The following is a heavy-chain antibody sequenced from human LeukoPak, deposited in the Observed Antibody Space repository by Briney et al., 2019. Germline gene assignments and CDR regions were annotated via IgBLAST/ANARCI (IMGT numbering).Heavy chain of an antibody. CDR1: GFTFSSYW. CDR3: ARDRCSGGSCYGYYYGMDV. Sequence: SGGSLRLSCAASGFTFSSYWMSWVRQAPGKGLEWVANIKQDGSEKYYVDSVKGRFTISRDNPKNTLYLQMNSLRAEDTAVYYCARDRCSGGSCYGYYYGMDVWGQGTTVTVSS. J-gene: IGHJ6*02. V-gene: IGHV3-7*01. CDR2: IKQDGSEK. D-gene: IGHD2-15*01.